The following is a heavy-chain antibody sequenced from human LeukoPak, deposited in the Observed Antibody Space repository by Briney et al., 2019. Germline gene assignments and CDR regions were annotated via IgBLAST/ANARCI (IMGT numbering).Heavy chain of an antibody. CDR2: IRYDGRNT. CDR3: AKDWGDYGSNLRGEYFDY. D-gene: IGHD4-23*01. V-gene: IGHV3-30*02. Sequence: PGGSLRLSCAASGFTFSTYGMHWVRQAPGKGLECVAFIRYDGRNTYYADSVKGRFTVSRDNSKNTLYLQMNSLRADDTAVYYCAKDWGDYGSNLRGEYFDYWGQGTLVTVSS. J-gene: IGHJ4*02. CDR1: GFTFSTYG.